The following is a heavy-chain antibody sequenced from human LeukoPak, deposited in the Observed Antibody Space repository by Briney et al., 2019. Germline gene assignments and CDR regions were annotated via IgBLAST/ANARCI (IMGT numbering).Heavy chain of an antibody. J-gene: IGHJ3*02. CDR1: GGSISSSSYY. V-gene: IGHV4-39*07. CDR3: TRRVATTGIYAFDI. D-gene: IGHD1-1*01. CDR2: IYYSGST. Sequence: SETLSLTCTVSGGSISSSSYYWGWIRQPPGKGLEWIGSIYYSGSTYYNPSLKSRVTISVDTSKNQFSLKLNSVTAADTAVYYRTRRVATTGIYAFDIWGQGTMVTVSS.